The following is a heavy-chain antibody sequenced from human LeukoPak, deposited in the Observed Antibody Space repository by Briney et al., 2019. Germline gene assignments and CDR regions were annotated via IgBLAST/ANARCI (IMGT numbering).Heavy chain of an antibody. D-gene: IGHD3-3*01. CDR3: AKDLSSADYDSCFDY. V-gene: IGHV3-30*02. J-gene: IGHJ4*02. CDR2: IRYDGSNK. CDR1: GFTFSSYG. Sequence: PGGSLRLSCAASGFTFSSYGMHWVRQAPGKGLEWVAFIRYDGSNKDYADSVKGRFTISRDNSKNTLYLQMNSLRAEDTAVYFCAKDLSSADYDSCFDYWGQGTLVTVSS.